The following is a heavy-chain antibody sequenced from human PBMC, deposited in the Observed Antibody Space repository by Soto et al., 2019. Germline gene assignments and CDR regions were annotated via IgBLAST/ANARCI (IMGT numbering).Heavy chain of an antibody. Sequence: QVHLQESGPGLVKPSQTLALTCTVSGGSISSGGYYWYWVRQHPEKGLEWIGFIYYSGTTYYNPFLKSRVTMSVDTSKNQFSLKLRSGTAADTAVYYCASRDVDTTLVGNDYWGQGSLVVVSS. CDR3: ASRDVDTTLVGNDY. D-gene: IGHD5-18*01. V-gene: IGHV4-31*03. CDR2: IYYSGTT. CDR1: GGSISSGGYY. J-gene: IGHJ4*02.